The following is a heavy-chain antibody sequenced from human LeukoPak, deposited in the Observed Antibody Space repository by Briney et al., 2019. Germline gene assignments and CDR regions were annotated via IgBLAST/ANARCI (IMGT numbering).Heavy chain of an antibody. CDR3: ARGMTTATTGLYY. Sequence: GGPLRLSRAASGFTDFTFSHYAMHWVRQPPGMGLQWVALISYDGGQKYYADSVKGRFIISRDNSQNTVSLQMNSLKPEDTAIYYCARGMTTATTGLYYWGQGTLVTVSS. V-gene: IGHV3-30*04. J-gene: IGHJ4*02. D-gene: IGHD4-11*01. CDR1: GFTDFTFSHYA. CDR2: ISYDGGQK.